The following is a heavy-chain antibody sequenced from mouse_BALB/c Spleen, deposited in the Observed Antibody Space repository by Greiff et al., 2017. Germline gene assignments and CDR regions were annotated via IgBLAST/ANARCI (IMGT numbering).Heavy chain of an antibody. CDR2: ISSGSSTI. V-gene: IGHV5-17*02. Sequence: EVKVVESGGGLVQPGGSRKLSCAASGFTFSSFGMHWVRQAPEKGLEWVAYISSGSSTIYYADTVKGRFTISRDNPKNTLFLQMTSLRSEDTAMYYCARWGGYDAMDYWGQGTSVTVSS. CDR3: ARWGGYDAMDY. CDR1: GFTFSSFG. J-gene: IGHJ4*01.